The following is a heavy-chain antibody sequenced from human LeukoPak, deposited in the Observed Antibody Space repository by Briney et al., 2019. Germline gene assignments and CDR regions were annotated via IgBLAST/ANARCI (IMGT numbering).Heavy chain of an antibody. D-gene: IGHD3-22*01. CDR3: ARQVRSPVVMFMDV. Sequence: KPSETLSLTCTVAGVSISSSTYNWGWIRQPPGQGLEWIGSVYYTGITYYNPSVESRVTISVDASKNHFSLELNSVTAADTGVYFCARQVRSPVVMFMDVWGKGTTVIVSS. J-gene: IGHJ6*03. CDR1: GVSISSSTYN. CDR2: VYYTGIT. V-gene: IGHV4-39*01.